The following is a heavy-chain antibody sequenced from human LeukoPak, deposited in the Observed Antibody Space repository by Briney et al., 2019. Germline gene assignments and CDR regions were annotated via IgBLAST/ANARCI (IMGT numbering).Heavy chain of an antibody. J-gene: IGHJ4*02. CDR1: GASISSHN. Sequence: SETLSLTCTVSGASISSHNWSWIRQPPGKGLEWIGSIYYSGSTNHNPSLKSRVTISVDTSKNQFSLKLSSVTAADTAVYYCARQAYCSSTSCYPFDYWGQGTLVTVSS. D-gene: IGHD2-2*01. CDR3: ARQAYCSSTSCYPFDY. CDR2: IYYSGST. V-gene: IGHV4-59*08.